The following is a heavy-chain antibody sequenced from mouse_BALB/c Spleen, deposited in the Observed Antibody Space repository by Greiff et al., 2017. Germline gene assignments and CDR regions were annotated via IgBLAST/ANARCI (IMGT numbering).Heavy chain of an antibody. Sequence: VQLQQSGAELMKPGASVKISCKATGYTFSRYWIEWVKQRPGHGLEWIGEILPGSGSTNYNEKFKGKATFTADTSSNTAYMQLSSLTSEDSAVYYCARWGWDVEAGFAYWGQGTLVTVSA. D-gene: IGHD4-1*01. J-gene: IGHJ3*01. V-gene: IGHV1-9*01. CDR2: ILPGSGST. CDR3: ARWGWDVEAGFAY. CDR1: GYTFSRYW.